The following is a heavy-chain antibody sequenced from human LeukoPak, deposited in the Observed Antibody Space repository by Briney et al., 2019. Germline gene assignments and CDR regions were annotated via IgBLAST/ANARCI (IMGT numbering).Heavy chain of an antibody. CDR2: IYYSGST. D-gene: IGHD6-19*01. Sequence: SETLSLTCTVSGGSISSSSYYWGWIRQPPGKGLEWIGSIYYSGSTYYNPSLKSRVTISVDTSKNQFSLTLSSVTAADTAVYYCARHGIAVAGSFDYWGQGTLVTVSS. CDR1: GGSISSSSYY. J-gene: IGHJ4*02. CDR3: ARHGIAVAGSFDY. V-gene: IGHV4-39*01.